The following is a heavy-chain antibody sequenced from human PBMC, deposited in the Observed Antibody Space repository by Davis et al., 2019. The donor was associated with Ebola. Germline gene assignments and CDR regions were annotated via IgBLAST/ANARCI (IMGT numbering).Heavy chain of an antibody. V-gene: IGHV4-59*12. CDR1: GGSISSYY. CDR3: ARGYYYDSSGYLRRSAGGMDV. J-gene: IGHJ6*02. CDR2: IYYSGST. Sequence: SETLSLTCTVSGGSISSYYWSWIRQPPGKGLEWIGYIYYSGSTNYNPSLKSRVTISVDRSKNQFSLKLSSVTAADTAVYYCARGYYYDSSGYLRRSAGGMDVWGQGTTVTVSS. D-gene: IGHD3-22*01.